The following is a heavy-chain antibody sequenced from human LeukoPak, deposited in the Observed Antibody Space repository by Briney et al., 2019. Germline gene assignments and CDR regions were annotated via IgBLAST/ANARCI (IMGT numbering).Heavy chain of an antibody. CDR2: ITASGTAM. CDR1: GFTFSSYS. CDR3: ASSGSYRFDY. J-gene: IGHJ4*02. D-gene: IGHD1-26*01. V-gene: IGHV3-48*02. Sequence: GGSLRLSCAASGFTFSSYSMNWVRQAPGKGLEWVSHITASGTAMFYADSVKGRFTISRDNAKNSLYLQMNNLRDEDAAVYYCASSGSYRFDYWGQGTLVTVSS.